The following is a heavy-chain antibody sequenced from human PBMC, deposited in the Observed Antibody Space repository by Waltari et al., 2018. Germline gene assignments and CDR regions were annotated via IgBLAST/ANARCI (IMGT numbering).Heavy chain of an antibody. Sequence: VQLVQSGAEVKKPGSSVKVSCKASGGTFSSYAISWVRQAPGKGLEWVSVIYSAGSTYDADPGKGRFTISRDNSKNTLYLQMNSRRAEETAVYYCAREGVRGVHAFDIWGQGTMVTVSS. V-gene: IGHV3-53*01. CDR3: AREGVRGVHAFDI. CDR2: IYSAGST. CDR1: GGTFSSYA. D-gene: IGHD3-10*01. J-gene: IGHJ3*02.